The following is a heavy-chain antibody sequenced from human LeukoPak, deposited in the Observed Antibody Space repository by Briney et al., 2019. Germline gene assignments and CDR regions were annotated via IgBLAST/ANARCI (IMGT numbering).Heavy chain of an antibody. J-gene: IGHJ4*02. CDR3: ARGPDRRWQWLRRYYFDY. V-gene: IGHV4-34*01. CDR1: GGSFSGYY. Sequence: PSETLSLTCAVYGGSFSGYYWSWIRQPPGKGLEWIGEINHSGSTNYNPSLKSRVTISVDTSKNQFSLKLSSVTAADTAVYYCARGPDRRWQWLRRYYFDYWGQGTLVTVSS. CDR2: INHSGST. D-gene: IGHD6-19*01.